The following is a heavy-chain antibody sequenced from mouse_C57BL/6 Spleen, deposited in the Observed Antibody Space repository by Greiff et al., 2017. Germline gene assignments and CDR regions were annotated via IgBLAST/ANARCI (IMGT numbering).Heavy chain of an antibody. J-gene: IGHJ2*01. CDR3: VTVEFDY. CDR2: INPNNGGT. Sequence: VQLQQSGPELVKPGASVKISCKASGYTFTDYYMNWVKQSHGKSLEWIGDINPNNGGTSYNQKFKGKATLTVDKSSSTAYMELRSLTSEDSAVYYCVTVEFDYWGQGTTLTVSS. V-gene: IGHV1-26*01. D-gene: IGHD1-1*01. CDR1: GYTFTDYY.